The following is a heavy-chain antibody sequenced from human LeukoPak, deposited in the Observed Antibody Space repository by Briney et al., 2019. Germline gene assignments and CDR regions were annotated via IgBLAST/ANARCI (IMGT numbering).Heavy chain of an antibody. Sequence: SETLSLTCAVSGYSISSGYYWGWIRQPPGKGLEWIGSIYHSGSTYYNPSLKSRVTISVDTSKNQFSLKLSSVTAADTAVYYCARLIGYYGSSGYSEPNDYWGQGTLVTVSS. J-gene: IGHJ4*02. V-gene: IGHV4-38-2*01. D-gene: IGHD3-22*01. CDR1: GYSISSGYY. CDR2: IYHSGST. CDR3: ARLIGYYGSSGYSEPNDY.